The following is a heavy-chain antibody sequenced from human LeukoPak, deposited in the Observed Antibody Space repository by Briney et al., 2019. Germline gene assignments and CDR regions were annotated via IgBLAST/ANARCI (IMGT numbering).Heavy chain of an antibody. CDR1: GGSISSGSYY. J-gene: IGHJ5*02. CDR2: IYTSGST. D-gene: IGHD6-13*01. CDR3: ARVIAAAGTVWFDP. V-gene: IGHV4-61*02. Sequence: SETLSLTCTVSGGSISSGSYYWSWIRQPAGKGLEWIGRIYTSGSTNYNPSLKSRVTISVDTSNNQFSLKLSSVTAADTAVYYCARVIAAAGTVWFDPWGQGTLVTVSS.